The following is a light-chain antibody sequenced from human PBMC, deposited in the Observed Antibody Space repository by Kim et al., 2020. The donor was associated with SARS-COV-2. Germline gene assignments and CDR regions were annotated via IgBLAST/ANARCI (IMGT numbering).Light chain of an antibody. Sequence: AVGDRVTITCRASQNISSYLNWYQQKPGKAPKLLIYAASSLQSGVPSRFSGSGSGTDFTLTISSLQPEDFATYYCQQSYSTPSITFGQGTRLEIK. V-gene: IGKV1-39*01. CDR1: QNISSY. CDR3: QQSYSTPSIT. CDR2: AAS. J-gene: IGKJ5*01.